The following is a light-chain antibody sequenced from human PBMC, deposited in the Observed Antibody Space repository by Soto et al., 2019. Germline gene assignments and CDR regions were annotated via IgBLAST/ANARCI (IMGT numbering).Light chain of an antibody. V-gene: IGKV1-5*01. CDR3: QQHNDYTAVT. Sequence: DIQMTQSPSTLSASVGDRVTITCRASQTISSSLAWYQFKPGKAPKLLIFDATTLPTGVPSRFSGSGFGTEFTLTINGLQPDDFAAYYCQQHNDYTAVTFGQGTKLEIK. CDR2: DAT. CDR1: QTISSS. J-gene: IGKJ2*01.